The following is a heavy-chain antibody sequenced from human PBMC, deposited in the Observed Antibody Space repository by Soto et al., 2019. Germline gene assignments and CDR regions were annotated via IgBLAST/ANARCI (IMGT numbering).Heavy chain of an antibody. Sequence: ASVKVSCPAAGYTFTGYYMHWVRQAPGQGLEWMGWINPNSGGTNYAQKFQGRVTMTRDTSISTAYMELSRLRSDDTAVYYCAIDFQLYDYYHDGIACSGHGTSVPGS. CDR1: GYTFTGYY. CDR2: INPNSGGT. J-gene: IGHJ6*02. CDR3: AIDFQLYDYYHDGIAC. D-gene: IGHD3-3*01. V-gene: IGHV1-2*02.